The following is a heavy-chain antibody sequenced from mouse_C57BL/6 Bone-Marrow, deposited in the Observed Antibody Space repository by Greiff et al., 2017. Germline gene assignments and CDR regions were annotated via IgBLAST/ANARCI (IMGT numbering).Heavy chain of an antibody. J-gene: IGHJ4*01. CDR3: AREVLRVAMDY. D-gene: IGHD1-1*01. Sequence: QVQLQQPGAELVKPGASVKLSCKASGYTFTSYWMHWVKQRPGQGLEWIGMIHPNSGSTNYNEKFKSKATLTVDKSSSTAYMQLSSLTSEDSAVYYCAREVLRVAMDYWGQGTSVTVSS. CDR1: GYTFTSYW. CDR2: IHPNSGST. V-gene: IGHV1-64*01.